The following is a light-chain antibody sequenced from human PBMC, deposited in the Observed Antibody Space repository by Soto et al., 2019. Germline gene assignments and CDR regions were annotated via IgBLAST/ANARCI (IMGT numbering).Light chain of an antibody. Sequence: PWEIATLSCRASQSVSNNYLAWYQQKPGQAPRLLIYGASNRATGIPDRFSGSGSGTDFTLTISRLEPEDFAVYYCQQYGSSGTFGQGTKVDIK. CDR2: GAS. V-gene: IGKV3-20*01. CDR3: QQYGSSGT. CDR1: QSVSNNY. J-gene: IGKJ1*01.